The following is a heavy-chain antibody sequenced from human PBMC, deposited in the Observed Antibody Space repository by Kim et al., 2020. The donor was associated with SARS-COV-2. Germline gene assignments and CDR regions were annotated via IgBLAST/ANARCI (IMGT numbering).Heavy chain of an antibody. CDR1: GFTFSSYW. V-gene: IGHV3-7*01. D-gene: IGHD5-12*01. Sequence: LSLTCAASGFTFSSYWMSWVRQAPGKGLEWVANIKQDGSEKYYVDSVKGRFTISRDNAKNSLYLQMNSLRAEDTAVYYCAREGGYSGYDSFDYWGQGTLVTVSS. J-gene: IGHJ4*02. CDR3: AREGGYSGYDSFDY. CDR2: IKQDGSEK.